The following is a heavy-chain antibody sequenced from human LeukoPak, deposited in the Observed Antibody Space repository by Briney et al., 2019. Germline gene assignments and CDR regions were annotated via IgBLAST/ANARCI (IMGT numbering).Heavy chain of an antibody. Sequence: GGSLRLSCAASGFTFSSYWMHWVRQAPGKGLVWVSRINSDGSSTSYADSVKSRFTISRDNAKNTLYLQMNSLRAEDTAVYYCAREYAVPAFYYYYGMDVWGQGTTVTVSS. D-gene: IGHD2-2*01. J-gene: IGHJ6*02. CDR2: INSDGSST. V-gene: IGHV3-74*01. CDR3: AREYAVPAFYYYYGMDV. CDR1: GFTFSSYW.